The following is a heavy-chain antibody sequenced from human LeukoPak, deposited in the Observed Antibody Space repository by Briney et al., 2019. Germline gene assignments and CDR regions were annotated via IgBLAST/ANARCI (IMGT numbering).Heavy chain of an antibody. V-gene: IGHV1-18*01. CDR2: ISAYNGNT. CDR1: GYTFTSYG. D-gene: IGHD2-21*02. Sequence: GASVKVSCKASGYTFTSYGISWVQQAPGQGLEWMGWISAYNGNTNYAQKLQGRVTMTTDTSTSTAYMELRSLRSDDTAVYYCARDQDIVVVTAIFDYWGQGTLVTVSS. J-gene: IGHJ4*02. CDR3: ARDQDIVVVTAIFDY.